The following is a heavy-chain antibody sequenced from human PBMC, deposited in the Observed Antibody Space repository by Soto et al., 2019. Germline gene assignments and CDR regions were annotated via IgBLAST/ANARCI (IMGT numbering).Heavy chain of an antibody. J-gene: IGHJ6*02. V-gene: IGHV4-30-4*01. CDR3: VRDSQLLWFGELPAGMDV. CDR2: IYYSGSA. Sequence: QVQLQESGPGLVKPSQTLSLTCTVSGGSINSGDFYWSWIRQPPGKGLEWIGYIYYSGSAYSNPSLKSRTTISVDTSKNQFSLNLSSVTAADTAVYYCVRDSQLLWFGELPAGMDVWGQGTTVTVSS. D-gene: IGHD3-10*01. CDR1: GGSINSGDFY.